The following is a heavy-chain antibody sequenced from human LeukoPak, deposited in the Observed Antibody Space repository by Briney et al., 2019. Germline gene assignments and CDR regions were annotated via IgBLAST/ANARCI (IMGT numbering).Heavy chain of an antibody. J-gene: IGHJ4*02. CDR3: ARFTPLSYSPYYDFWSGYYPYYFDY. Sequence: ASVKVSCKASGYTFTGYYIHWVRQAPGQGLEWMGWISAYNGNTNYAQKLQGRVTMTTDTSTSTAYMELRSLRSDDTAVYYCARFTPLSYSPYYDFWSGYYPYYFDYWGQGTLVTVSS. CDR2: ISAYNGNT. D-gene: IGHD3-3*01. V-gene: IGHV1-18*04. CDR1: GYTFTGYY.